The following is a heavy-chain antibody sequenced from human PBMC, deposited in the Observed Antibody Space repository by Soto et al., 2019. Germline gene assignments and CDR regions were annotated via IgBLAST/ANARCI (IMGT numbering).Heavy chain of an antibody. D-gene: IGHD3-10*01. CDR3: ARDYYGSGSYYDY. Sequence: PSETLSLTCAVSGGSISSSNWWSWVRQPPGKGLEWIGEIYHSGSTNYNPSLKSRVTISVDKSKNQFSLKLSSVTAADTAVYYCARDYYGSGSYYDYWGQGTLVTVS. CDR2: IYHSGST. CDR1: GGSISSSNW. J-gene: IGHJ4*02. V-gene: IGHV4-4*02.